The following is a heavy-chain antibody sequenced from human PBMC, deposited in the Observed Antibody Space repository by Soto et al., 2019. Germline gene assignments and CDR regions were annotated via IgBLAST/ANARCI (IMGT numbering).Heavy chain of an antibody. J-gene: IGHJ4*02. V-gene: IGHV3-23*01. CDR3: AKETDSGGSCYSDY. Sequence: GGSLRLSCAASGITFSSYAMSWVRQAPGKGLEWVSAISGSGGSTYYAESVKGRFTISRDNSKNTLYLQMNSLRAEDTAVYYCAKETDSGGSCYSDYWGQGTLVTVSS. CDR2: ISGSGGST. D-gene: IGHD2-15*01. CDR1: GITFSSYA.